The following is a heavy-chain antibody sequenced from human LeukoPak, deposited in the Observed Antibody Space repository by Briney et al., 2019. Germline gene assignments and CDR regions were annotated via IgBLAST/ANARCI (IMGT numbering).Heavy chain of an antibody. Sequence: ASVKVSCKVSGYTLTELSMHWVRQAPGKGLEWMGVFDPEDGETIYAQKFQGRVTMTEDTSTDTAYMELSSLRSEDTAVYYCATDCYGEHYFDYWGQGTLVTVSS. CDR2: FDPEDGET. D-gene: IGHD4-17*01. CDR1: GYTLTELS. CDR3: ATDCYGEHYFDY. V-gene: IGHV1-24*01. J-gene: IGHJ4*02.